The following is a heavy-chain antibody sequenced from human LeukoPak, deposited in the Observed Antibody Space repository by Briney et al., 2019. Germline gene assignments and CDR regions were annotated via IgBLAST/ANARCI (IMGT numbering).Heavy chain of an antibody. CDR1: GGTFSSYA. CDR2: IIPIFGTA. CDR3: ARGTPKGGQLGDY. Sequence: ASVKVSCKASGGTFSSYAISWVRQAPGQGLEWMGGIIPIFGTANYAQKFQGRVTITTDESTSTAYTELSSLRSEDTAVYYCARGTPKGGQLGDYWGQGTLVTVSS. D-gene: IGHD1-1*01. V-gene: IGHV1-69*05. J-gene: IGHJ4*02.